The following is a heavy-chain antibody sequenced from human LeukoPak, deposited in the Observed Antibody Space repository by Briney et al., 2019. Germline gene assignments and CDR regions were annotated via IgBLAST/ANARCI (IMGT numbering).Heavy chain of an antibody. J-gene: IGHJ4*02. Sequence: SETLSLTCTVSGGSTSGYSWSWIRQPPGKGLEWIGYIYHSGSTNYNPSFKSRVTISIDTSKNQLSLKLSSVTAADTAVYYCARIWGHLGRFDYWGQGALVTVSS. D-gene: IGHD3-10*01. CDR1: GGSTSGYS. CDR3: ARIWGHLGRFDY. V-gene: IGHV4-59*01. CDR2: IYHSGST.